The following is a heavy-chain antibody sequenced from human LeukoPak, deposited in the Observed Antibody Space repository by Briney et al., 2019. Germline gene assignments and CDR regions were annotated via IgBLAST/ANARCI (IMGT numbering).Heavy chain of an antibody. D-gene: IGHD2-15*01. V-gene: IGHV3-23*01. CDR1: GFTFSDYY. CDR3: AKVSRGYCRGGTCYYFYGLDV. Sequence: TGGSLRLSCAASGFTFSDYYMSWIRQAPGKGLEWVSSVFGSGGSTYYADSVEGRFTISRDNSKNTLYLQMNSLRAEDTAVYYCAKVSRGYCRGGTCYYFYGLDVWGQGTTVTVSS. CDR2: VFGSGGST. J-gene: IGHJ6*02.